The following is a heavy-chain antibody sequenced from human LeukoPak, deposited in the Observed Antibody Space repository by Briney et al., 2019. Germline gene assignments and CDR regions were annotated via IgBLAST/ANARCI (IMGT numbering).Heavy chain of an antibody. Sequence: GGSLRLSCAASGFTFDDYGMSWVRQAPGKGLGWVSGINWNGGSTGYADSVKGRFTISRDNAKNSLYLQMNSLRAEDTALYHCARVDYYDSSGYYYAPLDYWGQGTLVTVSS. CDR2: INWNGGST. V-gene: IGHV3-20*01. J-gene: IGHJ4*02. D-gene: IGHD3-22*01. CDR3: ARVDYYDSSGYYYAPLDY. CDR1: GFTFDDYG.